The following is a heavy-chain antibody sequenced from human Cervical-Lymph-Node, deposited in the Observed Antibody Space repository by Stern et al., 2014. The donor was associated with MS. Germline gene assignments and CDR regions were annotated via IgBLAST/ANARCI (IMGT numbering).Heavy chain of an antibody. CDR2: IIPIFGTA. CDR3: ARDGSGSYYFDY. D-gene: IGHD3-10*01. V-gene: IGHV1-69*01. CDR1: RSTLSSYA. J-gene: IGHJ4*02. Sequence: VQLVPSGAAVKKPGSSVKVYCKAPRSTLSSYAISWVRQAPGQGLEWMGGIIPIFGTANYAQKFQGRVTITADESTSTAYMELSSLRSEDTAVYYCARDGSGSYYFDYWGQGTLVTVSS.